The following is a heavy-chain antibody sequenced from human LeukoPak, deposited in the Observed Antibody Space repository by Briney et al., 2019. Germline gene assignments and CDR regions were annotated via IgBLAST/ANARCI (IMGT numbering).Heavy chain of an antibody. Sequence: GGSLRLSCAASGFTFSSYGMHWVRQAPGKGLEWVAVIWYDGSNKYYADSVKGRFTISRDNSKNTLYLQMNSLRAEDTAVYYCARTENYCGGDCYIDYWGQGTLVTVSS. CDR2: IWYDGSNK. CDR3: ARTENYCGGDCYIDY. CDR1: GFTFSSYG. D-gene: IGHD2-21*02. V-gene: IGHV3-33*01. J-gene: IGHJ4*02.